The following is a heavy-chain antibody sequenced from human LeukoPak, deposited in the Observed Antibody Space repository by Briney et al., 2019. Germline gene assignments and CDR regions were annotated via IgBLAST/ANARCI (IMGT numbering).Heavy chain of an antibody. CDR2: TSSSDAGT. V-gene: IGHV3-23*01. Sequence: GGSLRLSCAASGFTLNNYAMSWVRQAPGKGLEWVSATSSSDAGTYHADSVKGRFTISRDNAKNSLYLQMNSLRDEDTAVYYCARDTLLYADSPDAFDMWGQGTMVTVSS. CDR1: GFTLNNYA. D-gene: IGHD4-17*01. J-gene: IGHJ3*02. CDR3: ARDTLLYADSPDAFDM.